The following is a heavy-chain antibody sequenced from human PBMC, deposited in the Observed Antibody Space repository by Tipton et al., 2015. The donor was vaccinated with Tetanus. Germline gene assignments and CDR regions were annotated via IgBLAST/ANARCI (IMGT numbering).Heavy chain of an antibody. V-gene: IGHV3-30*18. CDR3: AKDLDYYDSSGWGDY. J-gene: IGHJ4*02. CDR2: ISYDGSNK. D-gene: IGHD3-22*01. CDR1: GFTFSSYG. Sequence: SLRLSCAASGFTFSSYGMHWVRQAPGKGLEWVAVISYDGSNKYYADSVKGRFTISRDNSKNTLYLQMNSLRAEDTAAYYCAKDLDYYDSSGWGDYWGQGTLVTVSS.